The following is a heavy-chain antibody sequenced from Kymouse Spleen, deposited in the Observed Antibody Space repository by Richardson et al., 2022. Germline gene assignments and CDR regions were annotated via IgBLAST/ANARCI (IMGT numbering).Heavy chain of an antibody. D-gene: IGHD3-10*01. V-gene: IGHV4-34*01. CDR1: GGSFSGYY. Sequence: QVQLQQWGAGLLKPSETLSLTCAVYGGSFSGYYWSWIRQPPGKGLEWIGEINHSGSTNYNPSLKSRVTISVDTSKNQFSLKLSSVTAADTAVYYCARGDYYGSGGYYYYGMDVWGQGTTVTVSS. J-gene: IGHJ6*02. CDR2: INHSGST. CDR3: ARGDYYGSGGYYYYGMDV.